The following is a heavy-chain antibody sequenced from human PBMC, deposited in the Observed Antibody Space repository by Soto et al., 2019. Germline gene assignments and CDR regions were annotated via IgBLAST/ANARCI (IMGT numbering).Heavy chain of an antibody. CDR1: GGSISSYY. D-gene: IGHD6-19*01. J-gene: IGHJ4*02. CDR3: ARDRGAVTGQYFDY. Sequence: PSETLSLTCTVSGGSISSYYWSWIRQPPGKGLEWIGYIYYSGSTNYNPSLKSRVTISVDTSKNQFSLKLSSVTAADTAVYYCARDRGAVTGQYFDYWGQGALVTVS. CDR2: IYYSGST. V-gene: IGHV4-59*12.